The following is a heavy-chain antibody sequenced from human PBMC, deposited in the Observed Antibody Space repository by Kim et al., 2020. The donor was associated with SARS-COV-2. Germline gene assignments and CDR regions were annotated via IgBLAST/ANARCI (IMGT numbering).Heavy chain of an antibody. Sequence: GGSLILSCAASEFTFSNYVMHWVRQAPGKGLEWVAVISFDGSCKYYADSVKGRFTISRDNSKNTLYLQMNSLRPEDTAVYYCAKVYNILTDFYYSSPLQYGGQDT. CDR3: AKVYNILTDFYYSSPLQY. CDR2: ISFDGSCK. J-gene: IGHJ1*01. V-gene: IGHV3-30*18. D-gene: IGHD3-9*01. CDR1: EFTFSNYV.